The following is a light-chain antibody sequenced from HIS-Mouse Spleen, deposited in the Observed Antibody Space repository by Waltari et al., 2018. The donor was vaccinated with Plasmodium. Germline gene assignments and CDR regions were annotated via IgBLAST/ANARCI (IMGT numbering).Light chain of an antibody. CDR2: EDS. Sequence: SYELTQPPSVSVSPVQTARITCSGHALPKKYAYWYQQKSGQAPVLVIYEDSKLPSGIPERFSGSSSGTMATLTISGAQVEDEADYYCYSTDSSGNHRVFGGGTKLTVL. J-gene: IGLJ3*02. CDR3: YSTDSSGNHRV. V-gene: IGLV3-10*01. CDR1: ALPKKY.